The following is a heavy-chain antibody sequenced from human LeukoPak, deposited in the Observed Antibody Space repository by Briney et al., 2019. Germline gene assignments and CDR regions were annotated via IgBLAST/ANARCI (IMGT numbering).Heavy chain of an antibody. CDR3: ARGSFLITFGGFIG. V-gene: IGHV3-11*04. CDR1: GFIFSDYY. J-gene: IGHJ4*02. D-gene: IGHD3-16*02. Sequence: GGSLRLSCATSGFIFSDYYMSWIRQAPGKGLEWVSYISSSGSPIYYADSVKGRFTISRDNAKNSLFLQMNSLRAEDTAVYYCARGSFLITFGGFIGWGQGTLVTVSS. CDR2: ISSSGSPI.